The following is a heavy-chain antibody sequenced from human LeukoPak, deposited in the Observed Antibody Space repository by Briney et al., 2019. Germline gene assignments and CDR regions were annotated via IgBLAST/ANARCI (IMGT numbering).Heavy chain of an antibody. CDR2: ISGSGGST. V-gene: IGHV3-23*01. Sequence: GESLRLSCAASGFTFSSYAMSWVRQAPGKGLEWVSAISGSGGSTYYADSVKGRFTISRDNSKNTLYLQMNSLRAKDTAVYYRAKGPLGTAMVYFDYWGQGVLVTVSS. D-gene: IGHD5-18*01. CDR1: GFTFSSYA. J-gene: IGHJ4*02. CDR3: AKGPLGTAMVYFDY.